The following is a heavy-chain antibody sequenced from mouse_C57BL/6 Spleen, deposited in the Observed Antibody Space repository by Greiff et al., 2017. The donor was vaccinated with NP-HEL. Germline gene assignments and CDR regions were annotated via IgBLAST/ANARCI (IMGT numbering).Heavy chain of an antibody. CDR2: IHPNSGST. Sequence: VQLQQPGAELVKPGASVKLSCKASGYTFTSYWMHWVKQRPGQGLEWIGMIHPNSGSTNYNEKFKSKATLTVDKSSSTAYMQLSSLTSEDSAVYYCARSYYYGSPDWYFDVWGTGTTVTVSS. D-gene: IGHD1-1*01. V-gene: IGHV1-64*01. J-gene: IGHJ1*03. CDR3: ARSYYYGSPDWYFDV. CDR1: GYTFTSYW.